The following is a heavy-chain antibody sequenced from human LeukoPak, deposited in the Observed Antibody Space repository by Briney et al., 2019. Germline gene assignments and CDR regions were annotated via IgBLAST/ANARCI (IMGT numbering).Heavy chain of an antibody. CDR3: AKVALTGYSSGWLDY. V-gene: IGHV3-21*01. D-gene: IGHD6-19*01. J-gene: IGHJ4*02. CDR2: ISSSSSYI. CDR1: GFTFSSYS. Sequence: GGSLRLSCAASGFTFSSYSMNWVRQAPGKGLEWVSSISSSSSYIYYADSVKGRFTISRDNAKNSLYLQMNSLRAEDTAVYYCAKVALTGYSSGWLDYWGQGTLVTVSS.